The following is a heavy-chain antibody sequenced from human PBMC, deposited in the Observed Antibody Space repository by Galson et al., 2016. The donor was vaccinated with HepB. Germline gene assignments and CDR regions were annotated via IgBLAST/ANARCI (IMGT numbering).Heavy chain of an antibody. CDR1: GFNFTIYS. J-gene: IGHJ4*02. Sequence: SLRLSCAASGFNFTIYSMNWVRQSPGKGLEWVSFISSSNNQMYYADSVKGRFTISRDNAKNSQFLQMNSLRVEDTAVYYCARGKSRQQPEYWGQGTLVTVSS. V-gene: IGHV3-21*01. D-gene: IGHD6-13*01. CDR3: ARGKSRQQPEY. CDR2: ISSSNNQM.